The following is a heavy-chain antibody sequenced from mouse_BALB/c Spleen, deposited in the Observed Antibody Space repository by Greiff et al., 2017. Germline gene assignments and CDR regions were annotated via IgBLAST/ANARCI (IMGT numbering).Heavy chain of an antibody. CDR2: ISSGSSTI. Sequence: EVKLVESGGGLVQPGGSRKLSCAASGFTFSSFGMHWVRQAPEKGLEWVAYISSGSSTIYYADTVKGRFTISRDNPKNTLFLQMTSLRSEDTAMYYCASPPYGNYVGNWFAYWGQGTLVTVSA. CDR1: GFTFSSFG. D-gene: IGHD2-10*02. V-gene: IGHV5-17*02. CDR3: ASPPYGNYVGNWFAY. J-gene: IGHJ3*01.